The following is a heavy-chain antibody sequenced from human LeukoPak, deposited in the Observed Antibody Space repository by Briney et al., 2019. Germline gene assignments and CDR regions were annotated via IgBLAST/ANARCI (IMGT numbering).Heavy chain of an antibody. CDR3: ASCRLGPIDY. V-gene: IGHV4-31*03. J-gene: IGHJ4*02. CDR2: IYYSGST. CDR1: GGSISSGGYY. D-gene: IGHD2-15*01. Sequence: SETLSLTCTVSGGSISSGGYYWSWIRQHPGKGLEWIGYIYYSGSTYYNPPLKSRVTISVDTSKNQFSLKLSSVTAADTAVYYCASCRLGPIDYWGQGTLVTVSS.